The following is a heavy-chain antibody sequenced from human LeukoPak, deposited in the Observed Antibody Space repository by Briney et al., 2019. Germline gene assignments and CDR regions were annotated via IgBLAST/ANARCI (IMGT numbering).Heavy chain of an antibody. CDR3: ARSAYPGNSVIED. D-gene: IGHD4-23*01. CDR1: GITLSSYW. V-gene: IGHV3-74*01. J-gene: IGHJ4*02. Sequence: SGGSLRLSCAGSGITLSSYWMHWVRQAPGKGLVWVSRINSDGRSTNYADSVKGRFTISRDNAKNTLYLQMNSLRAEDTAVYYCARSAYPGNSVIEDWGRGTLVTVSS. CDR2: INSDGRST.